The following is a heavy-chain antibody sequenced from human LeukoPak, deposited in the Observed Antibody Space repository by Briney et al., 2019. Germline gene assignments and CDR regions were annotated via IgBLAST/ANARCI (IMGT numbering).Heavy chain of an antibody. CDR2: ITSSSSSI. D-gene: IGHD5-24*01. CDR3: AKDSGHDGYAFDI. Sequence: GGSLRLSCTASGFTFSSYSMNWVRQAPGKRLGWLSYITSSSSSIFYADSVKGRFTISKDNSKNTLYLQMNSLKAEDTAVYYCAKDSGHDGYAFDIWGPGTMVTVSS. CDR1: GFTFSSYS. J-gene: IGHJ3*02. V-gene: IGHV3-48*01.